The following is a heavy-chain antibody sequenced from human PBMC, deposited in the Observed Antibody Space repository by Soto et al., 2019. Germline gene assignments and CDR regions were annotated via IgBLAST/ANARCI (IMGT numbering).Heavy chain of an antibody. V-gene: IGHV3-74*01. CDR1: GFTFNYYW. CDR3: ARGDKGGFDQ. D-gene: IGHD2-21*02. Sequence: EVQLVESEGGLVQRGGSLRLSCAASGFTFNYYWMHWVRQAPGQGLVWVSHIHSDGSSTTYADSVKGRFTISRDNAKNTLYLQMNSLRAEDTAVYYCARGDKGGFDQWGQGTTVTVSS. CDR2: IHSDGSST. J-gene: IGHJ3*01.